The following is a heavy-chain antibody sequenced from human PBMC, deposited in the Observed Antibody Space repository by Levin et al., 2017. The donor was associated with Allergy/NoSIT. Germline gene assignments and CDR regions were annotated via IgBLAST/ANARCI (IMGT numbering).Heavy chain of an antibody. V-gene: IGHV4-31*03. CDR1: GGSISGGGYH. Sequence: SETLSLTCTVSGGSISGGGYHWTWIRQHPEKGLEWIGYIYYSGSTFYNPSLKSRLMISVDTSTNQFSLNVSSVTAADTAVYYCAREDGSTFDFWGQGALVTVAS. D-gene: IGHD2-2*03. CDR3: AREDGSTFDF. CDR2: IYYSGST. J-gene: IGHJ4*02.